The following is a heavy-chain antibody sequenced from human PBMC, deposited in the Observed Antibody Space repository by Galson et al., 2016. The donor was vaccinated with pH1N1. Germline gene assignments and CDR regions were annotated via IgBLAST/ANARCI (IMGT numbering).Heavy chain of an antibody. J-gene: IGHJ4*02. D-gene: IGHD1-14*01. CDR3: ASHHSVGQ. V-gene: IGHV3-53*01. CDR1: GFSVGNNY. Sequence: SLRLSCAASGFSVGNNYMSWVRQAPGKGLEGVSVIYSGGSTQYADAVKGRFTISRDKSSNTLYLQMNSLRAEDTAVYYCASHHSVGQWGQGPLVAVSP. CDR2: IYSGGST.